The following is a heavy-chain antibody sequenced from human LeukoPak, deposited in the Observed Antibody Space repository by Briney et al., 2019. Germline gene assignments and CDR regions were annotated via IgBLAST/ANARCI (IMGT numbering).Heavy chain of an antibody. Sequence: RASVKVSCKASGYTFSNYGMSWVRQAPGHGLEWMGWISGFNGHTKSSQKSQGRVTMTTDTSTSTAYMEVRSLRSDDTAVYYCARAWLRRKYYYYMDVWGKGTTVTVSS. V-gene: IGHV1-18*04. J-gene: IGHJ6*03. CDR1: GYTFSNYG. CDR2: ISGFNGHT. D-gene: IGHD5-12*01. CDR3: ARAWLRRKYYYYMDV.